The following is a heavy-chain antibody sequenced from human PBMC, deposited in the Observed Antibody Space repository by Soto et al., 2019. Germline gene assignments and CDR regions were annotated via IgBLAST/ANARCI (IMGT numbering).Heavy chain of an antibody. CDR2: IIPIFGTA. CDR3: ARWRRYSGSKYYYYGMDV. CDR1: GGTFSSYA. J-gene: IGHJ6*02. Sequence: QVQLVQSGAEVKKPGSSVKVSCKASGGTFSSYAISWVRQAPGQGLEWMGGIIPIFGTATYAQKFQGRVTITADESTSTAYMELSSLRAEDTAVYYCARWRRYSGSKYYYYGMDVWGQGTTVTVSS. D-gene: IGHD5-12*01. V-gene: IGHV1-69*01.